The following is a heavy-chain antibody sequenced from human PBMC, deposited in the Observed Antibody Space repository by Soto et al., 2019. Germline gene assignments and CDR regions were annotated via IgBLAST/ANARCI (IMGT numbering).Heavy chain of an antibody. Sequence: SVKVSCKASGGTFSSYTISWVRQAPGQGLEWMGRIIPILGIANYAQKFQGRVTITADKSTSTAYMELSSLRSEDTAVYYCARDHQDIVVVPAAMSYYYYYMDVWGKGTTVTVSS. D-gene: IGHD2-2*01. J-gene: IGHJ6*03. V-gene: IGHV1-69*04. CDR2: IIPILGIA. CDR1: GGTFSSYT. CDR3: ARDHQDIVVVPAAMSYYYYYMDV.